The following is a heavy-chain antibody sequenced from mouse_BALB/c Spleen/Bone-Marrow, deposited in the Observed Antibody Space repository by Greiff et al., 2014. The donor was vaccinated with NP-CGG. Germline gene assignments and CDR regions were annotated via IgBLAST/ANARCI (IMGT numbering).Heavy chain of an antibody. CDR3: ARSSSYDYDVGFAY. CDR1: GYSITRDYA. J-gene: IGHJ3*01. V-gene: IGHV3-2*02. D-gene: IGHD2-4*01. Sequence: VQLQQSGPGLVKPSQSLSLTCMVTGYSITRDYAWNWIRQFPGNKLEWMGYISYSGSTTYNPSLESRISITRDTSKNQFFLRLNSVTTEDTATYYCARSSSYDYDVGFAYWGQGTLVTVSA. CDR2: ISYSGST.